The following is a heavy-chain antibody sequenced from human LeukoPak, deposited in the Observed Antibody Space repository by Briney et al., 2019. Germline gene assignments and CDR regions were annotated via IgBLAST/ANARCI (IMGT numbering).Heavy chain of an antibody. CDR1: GFTFSSYA. CDR3: AKMALLRYFDWLLSDY. J-gene: IGHJ4*02. Sequence: PGGSLRLSCAASGFTFSSYAMSWVRQAPGKGLEWVSAISGSGGSTDYADSVKGRFTISRDNSKNTLYLQMNSLRAEDTAVYYCAKMALLRYFDWLLSDYWGQGTLVTVSS. CDR2: ISGSGGST. V-gene: IGHV3-23*01. D-gene: IGHD3-9*01.